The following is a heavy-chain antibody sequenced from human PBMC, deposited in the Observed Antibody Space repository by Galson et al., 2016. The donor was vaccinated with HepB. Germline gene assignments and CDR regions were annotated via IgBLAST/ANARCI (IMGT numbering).Heavy chain of an antibody. Sequence: TLSLSCTVSGASMRTGDYYLTWIRPPPGKGLELIGYIFYSGSPYYDPSLKSPVSISADMSNKQFSLKLSSVSAAVTAVYSCARGGRFYFYGMDVWGQGTTVTVSS. CDR2: IFYSGSP. J-gene: IGHJ6*02. D-gene: IGHD3-16*01. CDR3: ARGGRFYFYGMDV. CDR1: GASMRTGDYY. V-gene: IGHV4-30-4*01.